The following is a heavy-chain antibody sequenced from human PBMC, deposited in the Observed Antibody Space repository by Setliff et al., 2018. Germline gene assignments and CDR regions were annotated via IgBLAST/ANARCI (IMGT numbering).Heavy chain of an antibody. CDR1: GFTLNNYF. J-gene: IGHJ6*02. CDR3: VRDGGMHMVKAYYYGLDV. V-gene: IGHV3-23*01. D-gene: IGHD3-16*01. Sequence: GGSLRLSCAASGFTLNNYFMIWVRQAPGKGLEWVSSISNSGSTYYAASVKGRFTISRDNAKNTLYLQMNSLRAEDTAVYYCVRDGGMHMVKAYYYGLDVWGQGTSVTVSS. CDR2: ISNSGST.